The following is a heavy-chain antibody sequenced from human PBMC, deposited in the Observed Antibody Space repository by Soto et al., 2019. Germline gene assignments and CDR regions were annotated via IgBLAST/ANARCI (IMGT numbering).Heavy chain of an antibody. D-gene: IGHD6-19*01. V-gene: IGHV1-8*01. CDR1: GYTFTSYD. J-gene: IGHJ6*03. CDR3: AREGIAVAGYYYYYYYMDV. CDR2: MNPNSGNT. Sequence: ASVKVSCKASGYTFTSYDINWVRQATGQGLEWMGWMNPNSGNTGYAQKFQGRVTMTRNTSISTAYMELSSLRSEDTAVYYCAREGIAVAGYYYYYYYMDVWGKGTMVTVSS.